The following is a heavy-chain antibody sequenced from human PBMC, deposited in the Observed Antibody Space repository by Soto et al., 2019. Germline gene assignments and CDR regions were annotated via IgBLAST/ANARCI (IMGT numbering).Heavy chain of an antibody. Sequence: SETLSLTCTVSGGSISSSSSYWVWIRQSPGKGLEWVANIYHSGNTNYNLSLRGRVSISIDSSKNQVSLRLKSVTAADTAVYYCARGGYRTLAWFDPWGQGTLVTVSS. J-gene: IGHJ5*02. CDR1: GGSISSSSSY. V-gene: IGHV4-39*07. CDR3: ARGGYRTLAWFDP. D-gene: IGHD5-18*01. CDR2: IYHSGNT.